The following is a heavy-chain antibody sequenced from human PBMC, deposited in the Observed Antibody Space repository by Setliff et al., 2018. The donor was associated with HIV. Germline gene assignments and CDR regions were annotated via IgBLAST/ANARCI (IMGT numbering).Heavy chain of an antibody. Sequence: SETLSLTCTVSGGSISSSSYSWGWVRQPPGKVLEWIGHIYYSGSTFNNPSLKSRVTISVDTSKNQFSLKLSSVTAADTAVYYCARSVPRYCSGGSCYPPLFEYWGQGTLVTVSS. V-gene: IGHV4-39*01. J-gene: IGHJ4*02. CDR3: ARSVPRYCSGGSCYPPLFEY. D-gene: IGHD2-15*01. CDR2: IYYSGST. CDR1: GGSISSSSYS.